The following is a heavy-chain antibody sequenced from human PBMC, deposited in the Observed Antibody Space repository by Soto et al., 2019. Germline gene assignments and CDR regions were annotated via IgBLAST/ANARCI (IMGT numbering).Heavy chain of an antibody. CDR2: ISSSGSTI. Sequence: GGSLRLSCAASGFTFSSYEMNWVRQAPGKGLEWVSYISSSGSTIYYADSVKGRFTISRDNAKNSLYQQMNSLRAEDTAVYYCARAHFAVRRYFDLWGRGTLVTVSS. J-gene: IGHJ2*01. CDR3: ARAHFAVRRYFDL. D-gene: IGHD4-4*01. V-gene: IGHV3-48*03. CDR1: GFTFSSYE.